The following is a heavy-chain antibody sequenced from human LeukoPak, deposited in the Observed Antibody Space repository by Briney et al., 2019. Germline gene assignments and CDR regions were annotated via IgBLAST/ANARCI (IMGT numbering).Heavy chain of an antibody. CDR2: ISSSGSYI. J-gene: IGHJ3*02. D-gene: IGHD6-13*01. Sequence: GGSLRLSCTASGFAFSIYEMDWVRQVPGKGLEWVSYISSSGSYIQYAESVKGRFTISRDNAEKSLFLQMNSLRDEDTAVYYCARDPGYSSTGVDAFDIWGRGTMVTVSS. CDR1: GFAFSIYE. V-gene: IGHV3-48*03. CDR3: ARDPGYSSTGVDAFDI.